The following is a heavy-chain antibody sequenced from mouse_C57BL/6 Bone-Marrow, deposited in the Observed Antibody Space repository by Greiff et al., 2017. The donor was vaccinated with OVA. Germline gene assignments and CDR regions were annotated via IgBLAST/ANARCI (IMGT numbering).Heavy chain of an antibody. J-gene: IGHJ4*01. Sequence: DVQLQESGPGLVKPSQSLSLTCSVTGYSITSGYYWNWIRQFPGNKLEWMGYISYDGSNNYNPSLKNRISITRDTSKNQFFLKLNSVTTEDTATYYCASGTGAYYSNYAYAMDYWGQGTSVTVSS. CDR3: ASGTGAYYSNYAYAMDY. CDR1: GYSITSGYY. D-gene: IGHD2-5*01. V-gene: IGHV3-6*01. CDR2: ISYDGSN.